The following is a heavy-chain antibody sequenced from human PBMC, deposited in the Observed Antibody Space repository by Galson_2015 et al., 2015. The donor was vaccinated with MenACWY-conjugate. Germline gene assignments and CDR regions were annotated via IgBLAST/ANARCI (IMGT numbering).Heavy chain of an antibody. Sequence: SVKVSCKASGGTFSSYAISWVRQAPGQRLEWMGWINAGNGNTKYSQKFQGRVTITRDTSASTAYMELSSLRSEDTAVYYCASALPLPTIFGVVITSAPTLYYYYGMDVWGQGTTVTVSS. V-gene: IGHV1-3*01. J-gene: IGHJ6*02. CDR1: GGTFSSYA. D-gene: IGHD3-3*01. CDR3: ASALPLPTIFGVVITSAPTLYYYYGMDV. CDR2: INAGNGNT.